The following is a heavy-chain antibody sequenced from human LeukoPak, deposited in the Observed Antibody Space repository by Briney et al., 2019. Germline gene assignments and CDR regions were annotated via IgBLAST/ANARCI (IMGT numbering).Heavy chain of an antibody. CDR1: GFTFRDHY. CDR2: ISPSGSSI. V-gene: IGHV3-11*01. Sequence: PGGSLRLSCVASGFTFRDHYMSWIRQAPGKALEWISYISPSGSSIYYADSVKGRFTISRDNAKNSLNLQMNSLRAEDTAMCYCARGHYGMDVWGQGTTVTVSS. CDR3: ARGHYGMDV. J-gene: IGHJ6*02.